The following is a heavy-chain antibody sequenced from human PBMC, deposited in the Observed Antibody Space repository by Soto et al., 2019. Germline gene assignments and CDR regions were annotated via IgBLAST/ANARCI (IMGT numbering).Heavy chain of an antibody. V-gene: IGHV1-2*04. CDR1: GYTFTGYY. D-gene: IGHD5-18*01. Sequence: GASVKVSCKASGYTFTGYYMHWVRQAPGQGLEWMGWINPNSGGTNYAQKFQGWVTMTRDTSISTAYMELSRLRSDDTAVYYCARGYSYGSGHAFDIWGQGTMVTVSS. CDR2: INPNSGGT. CDR3: ARGYSYGSGHAFDI. J-gene: IGHJ3*02.